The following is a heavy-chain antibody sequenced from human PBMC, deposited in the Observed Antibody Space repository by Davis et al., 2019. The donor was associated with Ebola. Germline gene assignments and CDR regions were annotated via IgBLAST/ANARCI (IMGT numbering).Heavy chain of an antibody. Sequence: GEPLKISCKGSGYSFTSYWIGWVRQMPGKGLEWMGIIYPGDSDTRYSPSFQGQVTISADKSISTAYLQWSSLKASDTAMYYCARLDCSGGSCYIFDYWGQGTLVTVSS. V-gene: IGHV5-51*01. D-gene: IGHD2-15*01. J-gene: IGHJ4*02. CDR2: IYPGDSDT. CDR3: ARLDCSGGSCYIFDY. CDR1: GYSFTSYW.